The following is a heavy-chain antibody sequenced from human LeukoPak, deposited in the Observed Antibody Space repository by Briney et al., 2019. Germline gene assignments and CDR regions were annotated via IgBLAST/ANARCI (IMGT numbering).Heavy chain of an antibody. CDR2: ISTSSSYI. D-gene: IGHD6-13*01. V-gene: IGHV3-21*04. CDR3: AKEAAGRNYYYYYMDV. CDR1: GFTFSSYS. Sequence: GGSLRLSCAASGFTFSSYSMNWVRQAPGKGLVWVSFISTSSSYIYYADSLKGRFTISRDNSKNTLYLQMNSLRAEDTAVYYCAKEAAGRNYYYYYMDVWGKGTTVTVSS. J-gene: IGHJ6*03.